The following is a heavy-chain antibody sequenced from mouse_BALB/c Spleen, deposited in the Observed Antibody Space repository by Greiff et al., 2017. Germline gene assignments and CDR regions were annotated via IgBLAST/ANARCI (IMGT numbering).Heavy chain of an antibody. CDR3: AAPTARTYYFDY. D-gene: IGHD3-2*01. Sequence: VQLKQSGPELVKPGASVKISCKASGYSFTGYYMHWVKQSHVKSLEWIGRINPYNGATSYNQNFKDKASLTVDKSSSTAYMELHSLTSEDSAVYYCAAPTARTYYFDYWGQGTTLTVSS. CDR1: GYSFTGYY. V-gene: IGHV1-31*01. CDR2: INPYNGAT. J-gene: IGHJ2*01.